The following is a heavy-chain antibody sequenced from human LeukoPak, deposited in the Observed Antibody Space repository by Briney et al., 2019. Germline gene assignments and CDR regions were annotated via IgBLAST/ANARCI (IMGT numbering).Heavy chain of an antibody. D-gene: IGHD6-13*01. V-gene: IGHV3-9*03. Sequence: SLRLSCAASGFTFDDYAMHWVRQAPGKGLEWVSGISWNSGSIGYADSVKGRSTISRDNAKNSLYLQMNSLRAEDMALYYCAKSPIAAAGHNWFDPWGQGTLVTVSS. CDR3: AKSPIAAAGHNWFDP. CDR1: GFTFDDYA. CDR2: ISWNSGSI. J-gene: IGHJ5*02.